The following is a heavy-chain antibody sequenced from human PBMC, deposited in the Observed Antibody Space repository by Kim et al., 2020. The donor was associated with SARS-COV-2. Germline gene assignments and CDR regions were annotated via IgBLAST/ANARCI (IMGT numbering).Heavy chain of an antibody. Sequence: SETLSLTCAVYGGSFSGYYWSWIRQPPGKGLEWIGEINHSGSTNYNPSLKSRVTISVDTSKNQFSLKLSSVTAADTAVYYCARGHGTMIVGPGAFDIWG. J-gene: IGHJ3*02. CDR1: GGSFSGYY. V-gene: IGHV4-34*01. CDR3: ARGHGTMIVGPGAFDI. CDR2: INHSGST. D-gene: IGHD3-22*01.